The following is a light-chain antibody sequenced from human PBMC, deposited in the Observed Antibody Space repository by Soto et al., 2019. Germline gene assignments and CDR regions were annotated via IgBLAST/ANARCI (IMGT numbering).Light chain of an antibody. V-gene: IGKV3-20*01. CDR1: QSVSRNF. CDR2: GAS. J-gene: IGKJ4*01. CDR3: QLYGDSGIT. Sequence: EIVLTQSPGTLSFSPGERATLSCRASQSVSRNFIAWYQQKPGQAPRLLIYGASTRATGSPDRFSGSGSGTDFTLTINRLEPEDFAVYHCQLYGDSGITFGGGTNVEIK.